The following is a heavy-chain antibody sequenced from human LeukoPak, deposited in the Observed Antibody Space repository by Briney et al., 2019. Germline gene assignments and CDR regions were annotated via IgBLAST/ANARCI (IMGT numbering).Heavy chain of an antibody. CDR1: GGSISSGSYY. J-gene: IGHJ4*02. CDR3: ARDSPITMVRGVTYFDY. Sequence: TSETLSLTCTVSGGSISSGSYYWSWIRQPAGKGLEWIGRIYISGSTNYNPSLKSRVTISVDTSKNQFSLKLSSVTAADTAVYYCARDSPITMVRGVTYFDYWGQGTLVTVSS. D-gene: IGHD3-10*01. V-gene: IGHV4-61*02. CDR2: IYISGST.